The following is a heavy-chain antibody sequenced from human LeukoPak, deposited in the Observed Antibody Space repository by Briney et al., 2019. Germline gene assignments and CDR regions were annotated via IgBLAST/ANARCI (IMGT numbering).Heavy chain of an antibody. CDR2: INHSGST. V-gene: IGHV4-4*02. D-gene: IGHD2-2*01. Sequence: SGTLSLTCAVSGGSISSSNWWSWVRQPPGKGLEWIGEINHSGSTNYNPSLKSRVTISVDTSKNQFSLKLSSVTAADTAAYYCARLESCSSTSCYAVDYWGQGTLVTVSS. CDR3: ARLESCSSTSCYAVDY. CDR1: GGSISSSNW. J-gene: IGHJ4*02.